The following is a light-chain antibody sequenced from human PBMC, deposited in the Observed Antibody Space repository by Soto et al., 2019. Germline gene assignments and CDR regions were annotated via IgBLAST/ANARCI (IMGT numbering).Light chain of an antibody. CDR3: QTGGTGIQV. Sequence: QPVLTQSPSASASLGASVKLTCTLSSGHSSYAIAWHQQQPEKGPRYLMKLNSDGSHSKGDGIPDRFSGSSSGAERYLTISSLQSEVEADSCCQTGGTGIQVFGGGTKVTVL. CDR2: LNSDGSH. J-gene: IGLJ2*01. V-gene: IGLV4-69*01. CDR1: SGHSSYA.